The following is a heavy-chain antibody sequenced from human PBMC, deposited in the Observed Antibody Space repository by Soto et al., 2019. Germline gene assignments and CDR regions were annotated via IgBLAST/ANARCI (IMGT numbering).Heavy chain of an antibody. CDR2: ISYDGSNK. Sequence: GGALRLSCAASGFTFSSYAMHWVRQAPGKGLEWVAVISYDGSNKYYADSVKGRFTISRDNSKNTLYLQMNSLRAEDTAVYYCLWELLDYWGQGTLVTVSS. D-gene: IGHD1-26*01. V-gene: IGHV3-30-3*01. J-gene: IGHJ4*02. CDR3: LWELLDY. CDR1: GFTFSSYA.